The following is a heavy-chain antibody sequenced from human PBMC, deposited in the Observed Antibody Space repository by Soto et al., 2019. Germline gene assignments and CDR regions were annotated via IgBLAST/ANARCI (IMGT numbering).Heavy chain of an antibody. Sequence: SETLSLTCTVSGGSISSHYWSWVRQAPGKGLEWIGHIYYRGSTTYNPSLRSRSTISVDTSNNQFSPKLNSVTTADTAVYYCARDGREASGMDVWGQGTKVTVSS. CDR2: IYYRGST. V-gene: IGHV4-59*11. D-gene: IGHD1-26*01. CDR3: ARDGREASGMDV. J-gene: IGHJ6*02. CDR1: GGSISSHY.